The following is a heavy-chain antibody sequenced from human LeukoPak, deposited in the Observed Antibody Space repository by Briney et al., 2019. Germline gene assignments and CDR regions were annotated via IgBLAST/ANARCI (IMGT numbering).Heavy chain of an antibody. Sequence: ASVKVSCKASGYTFIDYYMHWVRQAPGQGLEWMGWINPNSGGTNYAQKSQGRVTMTRDTSISTAYMELSRLRSDDTAVYYCASYKSSWYEGFDYWGQGTLVTVSS. CDR2: INPNSGGT. CDR3: ASYKSSWYEGFDY. J-gene: IGHJ4*02. CDR1: GYTFIDYY. D-gene: IGHD6-13*01. V-gene: IGHV1-2*02.